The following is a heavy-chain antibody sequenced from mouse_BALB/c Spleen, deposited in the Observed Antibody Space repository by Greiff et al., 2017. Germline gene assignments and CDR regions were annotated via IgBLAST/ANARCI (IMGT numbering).Heavy chain of an antibody. CDR2: INPYNDGT. V-gene: IGHV1-14*01. D-gene: IGHD2-4*01. Sequence: EVQRVESGPELVKPGASVKMSCKASGYTFTSYVMHWVKQKPGQGLEWIGYINPYNDGTKYNEKFKGKATLTSDKSSSTAYMELSSLTSEDSAVYYCARGLRLRAMDYWGQGTSVTVSS. CDR3: ARGLRLRAMDY. J-gene: IGHJ4*01. CDR1: GYTFTSYV.